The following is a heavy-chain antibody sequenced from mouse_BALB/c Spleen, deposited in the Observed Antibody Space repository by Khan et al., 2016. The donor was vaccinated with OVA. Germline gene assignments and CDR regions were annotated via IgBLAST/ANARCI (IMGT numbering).Heavy chain of an antibody. CDR1: GYTFSGYW. CDR2: ILPGSGSR. J-gene: IGHJ2*01. D-gene: IGHD1-1*01. Sequence: QVQLKQSGAELMKPGASVKISCKATGYTFSGYWLEWVKQRPGHGLEWIGEILPGSGSRNYTEKFKGKATFTADISSKTTYMQLSSLTSEDSAVYDCARVNYGSRDYCDYWGQGTTLTVSS. CDR3: ARVNYGSRDYCDY. V-gene: IGHV1-9*01.